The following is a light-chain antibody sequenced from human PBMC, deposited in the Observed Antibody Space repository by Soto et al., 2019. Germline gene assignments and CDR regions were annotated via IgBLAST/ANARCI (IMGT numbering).Light chain of an antibody. CDR2: DAS. CDR1: QSVSSY. J-gene: IGKJ4*01. V-gene: IGKV3-11*01. CDR3: QKCKVAPFT. Sequence: EIVLTQSPGTLPLAPGERATLSCRASQSVSSYLAWYQQKPGQAPRLLIYDASNRATGIPARFSGSGSGTDFTLTISSLQPEDVATYYCQKCKVAPFTFGGGTKVDIK.